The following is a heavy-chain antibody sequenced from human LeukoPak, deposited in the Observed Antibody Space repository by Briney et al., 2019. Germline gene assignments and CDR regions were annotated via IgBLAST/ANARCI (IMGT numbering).Heavy chain of an antibody. D-gene: IGHD6-19*01. Sequence: SQTLSLTRAISGDSVSSNSAAWNWIRQSPSRGLEWLGRTYFRSKWYNDYAVSVKSRITINPDTSKNQFSLQLNSVTPEDTAVYYCGRGGRRSEDRSGLYDWFHPWGQGTLVTVSS. V-gene: IGHV6-1*01. CDR2: TYFRSKWYN. J-gene: IGHJ5*02. CDR3: GRGGRRSEDRSGLYDWFHP. CDR1: GDSVSSNSAA.